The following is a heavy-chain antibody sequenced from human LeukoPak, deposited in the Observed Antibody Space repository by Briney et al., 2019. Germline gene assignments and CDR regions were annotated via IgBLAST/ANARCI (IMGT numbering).Heavy chain of an antibody. D-gene: IGHD3-22*01. V-gene: IGHV4-34*01. J-gene: IGHJ4*02. CDR2: IYYSGST. CDR3: ARQNYYDSSGFDY. Sequence: SETLSLTCAVYGGSFSADYWSWIRQPPGKGLEWIGSIYYSGSTYYNPSLKSRVTISVDTSKNQFSLKLSSVTAADTAVYYCARQNYYDSSGFDYWGQGTLVTVSS. CDR1: GGSFSADY.